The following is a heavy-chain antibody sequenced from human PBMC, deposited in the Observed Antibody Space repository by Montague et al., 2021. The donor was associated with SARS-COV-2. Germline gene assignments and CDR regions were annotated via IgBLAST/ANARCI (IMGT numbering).Heavy chain of an antibody. CDR3: ARLRGDYGGTYDTFDI. CDR2: IYYCGST. D-gene: IGHD4-23*01. CDR1: GGSISSRSYY. Sequence: SETLSLTCTVSGGSISSRSYYWGWIRQPPGKGLEWIGSIYYCGSTYYNPSLKSRVTISVDTSKNQFSLKLSSVTAADTAVYYCARLRGDYGGTYDTFDIWGQGTMVTVSS. V-gene: IGHV4-39*01. J-gene: IGHJ3*02.